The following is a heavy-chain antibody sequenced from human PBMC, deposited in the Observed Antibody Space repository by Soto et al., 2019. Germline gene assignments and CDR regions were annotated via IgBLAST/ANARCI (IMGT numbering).Heavy chain of an antibody. V-gene: IGHV4-59*02. D-gene: IGHD1-26*01. CDR3: ARGRGGSPSYDY. CDR2: IYNSGTT. CDR1: GGSVSSHY. Sequence: SETLSLTCTVSGGSVSSHYWSWIRQPPGKGLEWIGFIYNSGTTYYNPSLKSRATISVDTSKNQFSLKLNSVTAADTAVYYCARGRGGSPSYDYWGQGTLVTVS. J-gene: IGHJ4*02.